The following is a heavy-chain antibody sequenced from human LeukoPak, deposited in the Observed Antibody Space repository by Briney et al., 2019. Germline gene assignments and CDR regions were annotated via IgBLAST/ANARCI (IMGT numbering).Heavy chain of an antibody. CDR2: IYYPGST. J-gene: IGHJ6*02. CDR1: GGSIGSHGFY. CDR3: VRHVSSGWDYYNGLDV. D-gene: IGHD6-19*01. Sequence: SETLSLTCKVSGGSIGSHGFYWGWIRQPPGKGLEWIGSIYYPGSTHYNPSLESLVTISVDTSKYQVSLTLSSVTATDTAVYYCVRHVSSGWDYYNGLDVWGQGTTVTVSS. V-gene: IGHV4-39*01.